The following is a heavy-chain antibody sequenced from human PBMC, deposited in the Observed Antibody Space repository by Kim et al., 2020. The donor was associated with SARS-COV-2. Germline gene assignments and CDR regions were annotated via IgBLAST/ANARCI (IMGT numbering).Heavy chain of an antibody. Sequence: GGSLRLSCAASGFTFSSYGMHWVRQAPGKGLEWVAVISYDGSNKYYADSVKGRFTISRDNSKNTLYLQMNSLRAEDTAVYYCAKDLNLHSFDYWGQGTLVTVSS. CDR1: GFTFSSYG. D-gene: IGHD4-4*01. V-gene: IGHV3-30*18. CDR3: AKDLNLHSFDY. CDR2: ISYDGSNK. J-gene: IGHJ4*02.